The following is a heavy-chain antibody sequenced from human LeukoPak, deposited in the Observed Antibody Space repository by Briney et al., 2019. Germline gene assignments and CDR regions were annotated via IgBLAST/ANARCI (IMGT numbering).Heavy chain of an antibody. D-gene: IGHD5-12*01. Sequence: GGSLRLSCAASGFTFSSYSMNWVRQAPGKGLEWVSSISSSSSYIYYADSVKGRFTISRDNAKNSLYLQMNSLRAEDTAVYYCARGAVGIRRGYDDAFDIWGQGTMVTVSS. CDR3: ARGAVGIRRGYDDAFDI. V-gene: IGHV3-21*01. CDR1: GFTFSSYS. J-gene: IGHJ3*02. CDR2: ISSSSSYI.